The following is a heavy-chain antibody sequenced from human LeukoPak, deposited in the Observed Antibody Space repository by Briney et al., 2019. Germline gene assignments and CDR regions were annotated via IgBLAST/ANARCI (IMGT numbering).Heavy chain of an antibody. V-gene: IGHV1-69*13. Sequence: SVKVSCKASGGTFSSYAISWVRQAPGQGLEWMGGIIPIFGTANYAQKFQGRVTITADESTSRAYMELSSLRSEDTAVYYCARGEQFLEWLFGYWGQGTLVTVSS. CDR1: GGTFSSYA. CDR2: IIPIFGTA. CDR3: ARGEQFLEWLFGY. D-gene: IGHD3-3*01. J-gene: IGHJ4*02.